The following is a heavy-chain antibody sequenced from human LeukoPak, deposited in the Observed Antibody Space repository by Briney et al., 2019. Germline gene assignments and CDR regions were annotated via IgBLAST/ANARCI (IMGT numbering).Heavy chain of an antibody. J-gene: IGHJ4*02. D-gene: IGHD2-15*01. CDR3: ARFGRISSGLDY. CDR2: IYNSGSI. CDR1: GGSTSSGNYY. Sequence: SETLSLTCTVSGGSTSSGNYYWSWIRQPPGKDLEWIGYIYNSGSIYHNPSLESRAALSVDTSKNQFSLTLSSVTAADTAVYYCARFGRISSGLDYWGQGTLVTVSS. V-gene: IGHV4-30-4*02.